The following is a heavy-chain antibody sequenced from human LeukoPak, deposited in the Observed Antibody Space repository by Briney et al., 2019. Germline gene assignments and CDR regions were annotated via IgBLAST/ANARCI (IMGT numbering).Heavy chain of an antibody. J-gene: IGHJ6*02. D-gene: IGHD2-8*02. Sequence: GGSLRLSCAASGFTFSNYAMSWVRQAPVRGLEWVSVISGSGTATYYVDSVKGRFTISRDNSKNTLYLQMNSLRAEDTAVYYCAKLLTGGYYSTLYYYGLDVWGQGTTVTVSS. V-gene: IGHV3-23*01. CDR1: GFTFSNYA. CDR2: ISGSGTAT. CDR3: AKLLTGGYYSTLYYYGLDV.